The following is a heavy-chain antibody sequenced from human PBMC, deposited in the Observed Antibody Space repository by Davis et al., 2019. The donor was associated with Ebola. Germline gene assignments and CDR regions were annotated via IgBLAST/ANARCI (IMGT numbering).Heavy chain of an antibody. J-gene: IGHJ3*02. V-gene: IGHV1-18*04. Sequence: AASVKVSCKASGYTFTNYGITWVRQAPGQGLEWMGWINPHNGNTNYAQNVQGRVTMTTDTSTTTAYMEVGSLRSDDTAVYYCAREMTTVVFDAFDIWGQGTMVTVSS. CDR2: INPHNGNT. D-gene: IGHD4-23*01. CDR3: AREMTTVVFDAFDI. CDR1: GYTFTNYG.